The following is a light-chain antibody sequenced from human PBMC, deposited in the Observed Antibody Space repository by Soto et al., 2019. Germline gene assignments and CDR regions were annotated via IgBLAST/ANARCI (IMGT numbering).Light chain of an antibody. CDR3: QQYGSSRLCT. V-gene: IGKV3-11*01. Sequence: VWTRSRATMSSSPGERDSLSCRSSQGVGNFLAWYQHKPAQAPRLLIHDASTRATGSPARFSGRGSRTYFTLPITILEPQDFAVCYCQQYGSSRLCTFGEGTQLEIK. J-gene: IGKJ2*02. CDR2: DAS. CDR1: QGVGNF.